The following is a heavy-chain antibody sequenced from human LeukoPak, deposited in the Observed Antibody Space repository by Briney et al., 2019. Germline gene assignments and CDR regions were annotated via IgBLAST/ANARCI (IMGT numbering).Heavy chain of an antibody. D-gene: IGHD3-3*01. CDR2: ISGSGGST. J-gene: IGHJ4*02. CDR3: AKGGSFWSDTRDYLDY. Sequence: GGSLRLSCAASGFTFSNYAMSWVRQAPGKGLDWVSAISGSGGSTYYADSVKGRFTISRGNSKNTLYLQMNSLRAEDTALYYCAKGGSFWSDTRDYLDYWGQGTLVTVSS. CDR1: GFTFSNYA. V-gene: IGHV3-23*01.